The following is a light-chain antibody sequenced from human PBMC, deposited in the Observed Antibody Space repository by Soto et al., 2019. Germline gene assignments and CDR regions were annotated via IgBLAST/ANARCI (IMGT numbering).Light chain of an antibody. CDR3: QQYNSYSAHGLN. V-gene: IGKV1-5*01. Sequence: DIQLTQSPSALSSSIGDRVSITCRSSQTIITSLAWYQQKPGKAPKLLIYGASVLQTGVPARFSGYASGTEFTLTITRVQPDDFATYYCQQYNSYSAHGLNCGGGNKVDIK. J-gene: IGKJ4*01. CDR1: QTIITS. CDR2: GAS.